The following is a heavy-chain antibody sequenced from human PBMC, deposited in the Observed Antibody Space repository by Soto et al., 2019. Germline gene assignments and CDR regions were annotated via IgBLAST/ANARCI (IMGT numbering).Heavy chain of an antibody. CDR2: IYYSGST. D-gene: IGHD6-13*01. Sequence: SETLSLTCTVSGGAISSYYWSWIRQPPGKGLEWIGYIYYSGSTNYNPSLKSRVTISVDTSKNQFSLKLSSVTAADTAVYYCARDLSGIAAYFDYWGQGTLVTVSS. V-gene: IGHV4-59*01. CDR1: GGAISSYY. J-gene: IGHJ4*02. CDR3: ARDLSGIAAYFDY.